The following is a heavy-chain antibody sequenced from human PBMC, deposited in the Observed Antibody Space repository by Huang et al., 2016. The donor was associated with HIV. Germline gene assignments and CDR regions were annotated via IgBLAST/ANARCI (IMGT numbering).Heavy chain of an antibody. D-gene: IGHD3-22*01. Sequence: QVQLVQSGAEVKKPGASVKVSCKAPGYSFSDYGVNWMRQAPAQGLEWMGGIVAYNGNTNYAQNRQGRVTITTDTSTRTAYMELRSLRSDDTAVYYCARDSWYDSSGYPVYFDYWGQGTLVTVSS. J-gene: IGHJ4*02. CDR1: GYSFSDYG. CDR2: IVAYNGNT. V-gene: IGHV1-18*01. CDR3: ARDSWYDSSGYPVYFDY.